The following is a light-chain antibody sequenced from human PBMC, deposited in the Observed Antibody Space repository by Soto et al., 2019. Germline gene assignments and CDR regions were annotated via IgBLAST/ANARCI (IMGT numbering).Light chain of an antibody. J-gene: IGKJ1*01. Sequence: EIVLTQSPATVSLSPGERATLSFMASQSVNNNLAWYQQKLGQAPRVLIYGASTRATGIPARFTGSGSGTEFILTITSLQSEDSAVYYCQEYNTWPWTFGQGTKVDIK. V-gene: IGKV3-15*01. CDR2: GAS. CDR1: QSVNNN. CDR3: QEYNTWPWT.